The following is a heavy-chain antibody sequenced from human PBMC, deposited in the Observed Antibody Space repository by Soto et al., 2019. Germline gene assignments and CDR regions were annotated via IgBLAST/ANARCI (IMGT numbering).Heavy chain of an antibody. CDR1: GGSISSSSYC. Sequence: SETLSLTCTVSGGSISSSSYCWGWIRQPPGKGLEWIGSIYYSGSTYYNPSLKSRVTISVDTSKTQFSLKLSSVTAADTAVYYCARQWPDYGDFGYCFDYWGQGTLVTVSS. J-gene: IGHJ4*02. CDR2: IYYSGST. V-gene: IGHV4-39*01. D-gene: IGHD4-17*01. CDR3: ARQWPDYGDFGYCFDY.